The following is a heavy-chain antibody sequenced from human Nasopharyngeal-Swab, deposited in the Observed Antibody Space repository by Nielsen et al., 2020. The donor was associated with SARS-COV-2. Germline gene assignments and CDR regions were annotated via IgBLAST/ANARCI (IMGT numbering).Heavy chain of an antibody. CDR3: ARHQEFTIFGVVRRGEGER. D-gene: IGHD3-3*01. CDR2: FSYSGTT. CDR1: GDSISSNSYY. J-gene: IGHJ6*04. Sequence: GSLRLSCTVSGDSISSNSYYWGWIRQSPGKGLEWIGSFSYSGTTYFNPSLKSRVTISVDTSKNQFSLKLSSVTAADTAVYYCARHQEFTIFGVVRRGEGERGGKGKRGNVSS. V-gene: IGHV4-39*01.